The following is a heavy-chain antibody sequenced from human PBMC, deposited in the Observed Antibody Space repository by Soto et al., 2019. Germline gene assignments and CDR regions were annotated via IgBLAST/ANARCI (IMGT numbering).Heavy chain of an antibody. J-gene: IGHJ4*02. CDR3: ASQPGGPYSGRWYRDY. CDR1: GGSFSGYY. CDR2: INHSGST. D-gene: IGHD6-13*01. Sequence: QVQLQQWGAGLLKPSETLSLTCAVYGGSFSGYYWSWIRQPPGKGLEWIGEINHSGSTNYNPSLQSRVSISVDTSKHQFSLKLSSVTAADTAVYYCASQPGGPYSGRWYRDYWGQGTMVTVSS. V-gene: IGHV4-34*01.